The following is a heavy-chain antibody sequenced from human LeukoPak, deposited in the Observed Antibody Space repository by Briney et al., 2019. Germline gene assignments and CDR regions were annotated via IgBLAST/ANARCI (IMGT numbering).Heavy chain of an antibody. CDR3: ARLVFGVGNWWFDP. CDR1: GGSISSYY. V-gene: IGHV4-59*08. CDR2: IYYSGST. D-gene: IGHD3-3*01. Sequence: SETLSLTCTVSGGSISSYYWSWIRQPPGKGLEWIGYIYYSGSTNYNTSLKSRVTISVDTSKNQFSLKLSSVAAADTAVYYCARLVFGVGNWWFDPWGQGTLVTVSS. J-gene: IGHJ5*02.